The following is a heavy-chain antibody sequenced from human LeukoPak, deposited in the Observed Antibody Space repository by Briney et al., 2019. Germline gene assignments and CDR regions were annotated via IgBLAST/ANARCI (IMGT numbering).Heavy chain of an antibody. D-gene: IGHD3-16*01. CDR3: ARDLGFGYFDY. CDR1: GASIRSYY. V-gene: IGHV4-59*01. J-gene: IGHJ4*02. CDR2: ISYSGCT. Sequence: SETLSLTCSVSGASIRSYYWSWIRQPPGKGLEWIGDISYSGCTTYIPSLKSRVTISVDTSKNQFSLKLSSVTAADTAVYYCARDLGFGYFDYWGQGTLVTVSS.